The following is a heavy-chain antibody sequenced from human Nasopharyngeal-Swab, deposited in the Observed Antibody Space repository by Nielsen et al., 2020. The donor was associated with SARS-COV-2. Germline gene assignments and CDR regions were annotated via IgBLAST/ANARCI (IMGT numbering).Heavy chain of an antibody. V-gene: IGHV3-7*01. CDR1: GFTFSSYW. Sequence: GESLKISCAASGFTFSSYWMSWVRQAPGKGLEWVANIKQDGSEKYYVDFVKGRFTISRDNAKNSLYLQMNSLRAEDTAVYYCARVFGWELLRDGFDYWGQGTLVTVSS. J-gene: IGHJ4*02. D-gene: IGHD1-26*01. CDR2: IKQDGSEK. CDR3: ARVFGWELLRDGFDY.